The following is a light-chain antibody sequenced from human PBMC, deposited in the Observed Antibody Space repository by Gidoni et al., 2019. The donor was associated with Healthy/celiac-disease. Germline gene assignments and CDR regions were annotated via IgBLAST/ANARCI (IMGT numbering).Light chain of an antibody. J-gene: IGLJ3*02. CDR1: SSDVGGYNY. CDR3: SSYTSSSTV. CDR2: EVS. V-gene: IGLV2-14*01. Sequence: QSALTQPASVSRSPGQSITISCTGTSSDVGGYNYVSWYQQHPGKAPKPMIYEVSNRPSGVSNRFSGSKSGNTASLTISGLQAEDEADYYCSSYTSSSTVFGGGTKLTVL.